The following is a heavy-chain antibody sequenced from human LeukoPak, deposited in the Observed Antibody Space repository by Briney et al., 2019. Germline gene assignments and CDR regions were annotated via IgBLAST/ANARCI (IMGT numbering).Heavy chain of an antibody. D-gene: IGHD5-24*01. J-gene: IGHJ4*02. Sequence: ASVKVSCKTSGYNFFKYAIHRVRQAPGQRFEWMGWIDGGNGDTRFSQKFQDRVSFTRDTFATTVYMELTSLRSEDTAVYYCARDQSRDIRVDFDYWGQGTLVIVSS. V-gene: IGHV1-3*01. CDR2: IDGGNGDT. CDR3: ARDQSRDIRVDFDY. CDR1: GYNFFKYA.